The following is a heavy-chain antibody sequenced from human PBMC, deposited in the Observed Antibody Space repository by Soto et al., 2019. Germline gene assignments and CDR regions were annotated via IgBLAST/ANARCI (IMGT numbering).Heavy chain of an antibody. J-gene: IGHJ4*02. D-gene: IGHD1-26*01. CDR2: VHSRGTT. V-gene: IGHV4-59*01. CDR1: GGSISSYY. Sequence: QVQLQESGPGRVRPSETLSLTCNVSGGSISSYYWNWIRQPPGKGLEWVGYVHSRGTTNYNPSLKSRVAISVDTSKNQFSLWLTSVTAADTAIYFCASGSGDYFVLDSWGQGTLVTVSS. CDR3: ASGSGDYFVLDS.